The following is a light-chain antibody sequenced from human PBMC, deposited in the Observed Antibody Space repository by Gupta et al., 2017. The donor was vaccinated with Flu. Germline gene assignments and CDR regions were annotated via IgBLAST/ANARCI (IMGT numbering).Light chain of an antibody. V-gene: IGKV3-11*01. CDR3: QQRSHGPPAT. Sequence: EIVLTQPPVALPLPPGDRAIISCSASQSLTSYLSWFQQKPGRPPRLLIFDTANRTTGIPARCSGSGSGTDYTLTISSLEPEDFSIYYCQQRSHGPPATFGQGTKLEI. J-gene: IGKJ2*01. CDR1: QSLTSY. CDR2: DTA.